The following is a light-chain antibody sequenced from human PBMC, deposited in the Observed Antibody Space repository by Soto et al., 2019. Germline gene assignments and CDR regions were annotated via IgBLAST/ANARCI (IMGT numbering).Light chain of an antibody. J-gene: IGKJ5*01. CDR3: QQYSRSPNT. CDR1: QRVNSNY. CDR2: GAS. Sequence: ELVLTQSPGTLSLSPGERATLSCRASQRVNSNYLAWYQQRPGQPPRLLISGASSRATDTPDRFSGSGSWTDFALPCAGLEAEDCAVYFCQQYSRSPNTFGQGTRLEIK. V-gene: IGKV3-20*01.